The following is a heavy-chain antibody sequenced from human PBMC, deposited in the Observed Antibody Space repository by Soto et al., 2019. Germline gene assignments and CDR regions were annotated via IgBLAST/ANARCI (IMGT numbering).Heavy chain of an antibody. CDR1: GFTFSSYA. D-gene: IGHD2-15*01. CDR2: ISYDGSNK. CDR3: ARDSYFSGGSCYSERSGGMEV. V-gene: IGHV3-30-3*01. Sequence: PGGSLRLSCAASGFTFSSYAMHWVRQAPGKGLEWVAVISYDGSNKYYADSVKGRFTISRDNSKNTLYLQMNSLRAEDTAVYYCARDSYFSGGSCYSERSGGMEVWVQGTTVTVSS. J-gene: IGHJ6*02.